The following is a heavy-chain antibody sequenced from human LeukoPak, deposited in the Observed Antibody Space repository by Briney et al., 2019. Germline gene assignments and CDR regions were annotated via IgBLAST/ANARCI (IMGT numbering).Heavy chain of an antibody. CDR1: GGSISSYY. Sequence: SETLSLTCTVSGGSISSYYWSWIRQPPGKGLEWIGYIYYSGSTNYNPSLKSRVTISVDTSKNQFSLKLSSVTAADTAVYYCARHVRIAVAGRVDYWGQGTLVTVSS. D-gene: IGHD6-19*01. CDR3: ARHVRIAVAGRVDY. CDR2: IYYSGST. V-gene: IGHV4-59*01. J-gene: IGHJ4*02.